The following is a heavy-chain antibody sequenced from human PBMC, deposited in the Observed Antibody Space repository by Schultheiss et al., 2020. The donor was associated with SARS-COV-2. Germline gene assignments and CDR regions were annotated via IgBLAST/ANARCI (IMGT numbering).Heavy chain of an antibody. CDR1: GGSISSYY. CDR2: IYYSGST. J-gene: IGHJ3*02. CDR3: ARDQGHSGEDAFDI. D-gene: IGHD3-10*01. Sequence: SETLSLTCTVSGGSISSYYWSWIRQPPGKGLEWIGSIYYSGSTYYNPSLKSRVTMSVDTSKNQFSLQLNSVTPEDTAVYYCARDQGHSGEDAFDIWGQGTMVTVSS. V-gene: IGHV4-59*04.